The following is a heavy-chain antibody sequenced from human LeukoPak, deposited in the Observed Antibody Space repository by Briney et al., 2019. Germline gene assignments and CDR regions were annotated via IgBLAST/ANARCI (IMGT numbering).Heavy chain of an antibody. CDR1: GYTFTGNY. CDR3: ARDRSGYDSYNFDY. J-gene: IGHJ4*02. CDR2: INPDSGGT. V-gene: IGHV1-2*02. D-gene: IGHD5-12*01. Sequence: ASVKVSCKASGYTFTGNYMHWVRQAPGQGLQWMGWINPDSGGTNYAQKFHGRVTMTGDTSISTAYMELSRLRSDDTAVYYCARDRSGYDSYNFDYWGQGTLVTVSS.